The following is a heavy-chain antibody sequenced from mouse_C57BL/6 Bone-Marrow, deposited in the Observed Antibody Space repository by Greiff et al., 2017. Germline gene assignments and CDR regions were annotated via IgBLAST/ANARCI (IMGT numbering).Heavy chain of an antibody. Sequence: VQLQQSGAELVRPGASVKLSYTASGFNIKDDYIHWVKQRPEQGLEWIGWIDPEIGDTEYASQFQGKATITSDTSSNTAYLQLSSLTSEDTAVYYCSSFDGNYFDFWGQGTPLTVAS. D-gene: IGHD2-3*01. CDR2: IDPEIGDT. V-gene: IGHV14-4*01. J-gene: IGHJ2*01. CDR1: GFNIKDDY. CDR3: SSFDGNYFDF.